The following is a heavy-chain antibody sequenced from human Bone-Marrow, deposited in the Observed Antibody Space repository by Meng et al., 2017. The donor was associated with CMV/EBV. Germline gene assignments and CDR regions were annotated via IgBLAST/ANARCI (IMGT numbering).Heavy chain of an antibody. V-gene: IGHV4-34*01. CDR2: INHSGST. D-gene: IGHD2-8*01. J-gene: IGHJ4*02. CDR1: GFTFTNAW. Sequence: ESLKISCAASGFTFTNAWMSWVRQTPGKGLEWIGEINHSGSTNYNPSLKSRVTISVDTSKNQFSLKLSSVTAADTAVYYCARHGVIAYPTPYDYWGQGTLVTVSS. CDR3: ARHGVIAYPTPYDY.